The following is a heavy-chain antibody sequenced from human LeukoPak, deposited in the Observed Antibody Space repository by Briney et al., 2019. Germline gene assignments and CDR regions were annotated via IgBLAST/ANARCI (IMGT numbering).Heavy chain of an antibody. Sequence: GGSLRLSCAASGFTFSSYSMNWVRQAPGKGLEWVSYISSSSSTIYYADSVKGRFTISRDNAKNSLYLQMNSLRAGDTAVYYCASFYCSSTSCYGSYWGQGTLATVSS. J-gene: IGHJ4*02. CDR1: GFTFSSYS. CDR2: ISSSSSTI. V-gene: IGHV3-48*01. D-gene: IGHD2-2*01. CDR3: ASFYCSSTSCYGSY.